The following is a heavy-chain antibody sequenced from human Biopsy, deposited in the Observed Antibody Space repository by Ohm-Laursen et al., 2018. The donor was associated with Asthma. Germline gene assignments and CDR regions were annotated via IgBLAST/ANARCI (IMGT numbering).Heavy chain of an antibody. J-gene: IGHJ4*02. CDR3: ARAQDYFESRGYYRSFDF. D-gene: IGHD3-22*01. CDR1: YVSITSGGYF. Sequence: TLSLTCTVSYVSITSGGYFWTWLRQHPGKGPERTGFIYYCGSTYYNPFLKSRVSISIDTSKNQFSLKLSSVTAADTGVYYCARAQDYFESRGYYRSFDFWGQGTLVTVSS. V-gene: IGHV4-31*03. CDR2: IYYCGST.